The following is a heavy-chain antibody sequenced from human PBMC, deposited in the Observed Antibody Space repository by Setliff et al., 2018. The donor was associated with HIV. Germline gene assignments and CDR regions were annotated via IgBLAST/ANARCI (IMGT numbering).Heavy chain of an antibody. J-gene: IGHJ3*02. Sequence: SVKVSCKASGYTFTSYAISWVRQAPGQGLEWMGGIIPIFGTANYAQKFQGRVTITTDESTSTAYMELSSLRSEDTAVYYCARGRGSGRYGDAFDIWGQGTMVTVSS. D-gene: IGHD6-19*01. CDR1: GYTFTSYA. CDR3: ARGRGSGRYGDAFDI. V-gene: IGHV1-69*05. CDR2: IIPIFGTA.